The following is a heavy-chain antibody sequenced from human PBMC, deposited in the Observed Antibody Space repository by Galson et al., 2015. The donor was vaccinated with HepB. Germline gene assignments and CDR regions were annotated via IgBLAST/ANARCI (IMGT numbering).Heavy chain of an antibody. J-gene: IGHJ4*02. CDR1: GYTFTSYY. CDR3: AREYGYSYGYLGY. Sequence: SVKVSCKASGYTFTSYYFHWVRQAPGQGLEWMGMINPSGGSTSYAQKFQGRVTMTRDTSASTVYMELSSLRSEDTALYYCAREYGYSYGYLGYWGQGTLVTVSS. V-gene: IGHV1-46*01. D-gene: IGHD5-18*01. CDR2: INPSGGST.